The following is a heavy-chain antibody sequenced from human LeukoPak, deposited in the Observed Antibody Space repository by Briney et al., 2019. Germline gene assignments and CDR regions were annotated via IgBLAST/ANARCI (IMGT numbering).Heavy chain of an antibody. D-gene: IGHD3-3*01. CDR3: ARSLSWSYFGVDV. CDR2: ISSRGGST. Sequence: SGGSLRLSCAASGFTFTSYSMTWVRQAPGKGLEWVSIISSRGGSTYYADSVKGRFTISRDNAKNSLYLQMNSLRGEDTAVYYCARSLSWSYFGVDVWGPGTTVTVSS. J-gene: IGHJ6*02. CDR1: GFTFTSYS. V-gene: IGHV3-23*01.